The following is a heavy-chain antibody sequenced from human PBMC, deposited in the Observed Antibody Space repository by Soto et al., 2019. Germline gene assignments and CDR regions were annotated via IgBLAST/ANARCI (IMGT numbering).Heavy chain of an antibody. CDR1: GFTLSRHA. J-gene: IGHJ2*01. Sequence: GGSLRLSCTASGFTLSRHAMTWVRQAPGKGLEWVSGLSDSGGSIYYADSVKGRFTISRDNSMNTLYLQMNTLRAEDTAIYYCAKRTPGWYFDLWGRGTLVTVSS. V-gene: IGHV3-23*01. CDR2: LSDSGGSI. CDR3: AKRTPGWYFDL.